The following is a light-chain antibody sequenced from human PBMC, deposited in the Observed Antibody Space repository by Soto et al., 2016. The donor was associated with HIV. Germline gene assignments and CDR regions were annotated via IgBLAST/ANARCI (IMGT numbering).Light chain of an antibody. Sequence: AIRMTQSPSSLSASTGDRVTITCRASQGISSYLAWYQQKPGKAPNLLIYTASTLQSGVPSRFSGSGSGTDFTLTIGCLQSEDFATYYCQQYYTYPWTFGQGTKVEMK. CDR1: QGISSY. CDR2: TAS. V-gene: IGKV1-8*01. J-gene: IGKJ1*01. CDR3: QQYYTYPWT.